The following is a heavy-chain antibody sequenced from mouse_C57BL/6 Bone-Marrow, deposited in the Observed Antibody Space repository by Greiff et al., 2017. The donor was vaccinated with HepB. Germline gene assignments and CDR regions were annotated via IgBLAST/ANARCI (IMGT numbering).Heavy chain of an antibody. CDR3: APDGDYDAMDY. Sequence: EVKLMESGPGLVKPSQSLSLTCSVTGYSITSGYYWNWIRQFPGNKLEWMGYISYDGSNNYNPSLKNRISITRDTSKNQFFLKLNSVTTEDTATYYCAPDGDYDAMDYWGQGTSVTVSS. CDR2: ISYDGSN. D-gene: IGHD1-1*01. V-gene: IGHV3-6*01. CDR1: GYSITSGYY. J-gene: IGHJ4*01.